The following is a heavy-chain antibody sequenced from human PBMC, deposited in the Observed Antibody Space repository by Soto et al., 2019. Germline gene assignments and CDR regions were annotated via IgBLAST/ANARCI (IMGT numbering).Heavy chain of an antibody. J-gene: IGHJ4*02. D-gene: IGHD3-3*01. V-gene: IGHV1-24*01. CDR2: FDPEDGET. CDR3: ATHRRGRFLEWLPEGSVGY. CDR1: GYTLTDLS. Sequence: QVQLVQSGAEVKKPGASVKVSCKVSGYTLTDLSMKWVRQAPGKGLEWMGGFDPEDGETIYAQKFQGRVTMTEDTATDTAYMELSSLRSDDTAVYYCATHRRGRFLEWLPEGSVGYWGQGTLVTVSS.